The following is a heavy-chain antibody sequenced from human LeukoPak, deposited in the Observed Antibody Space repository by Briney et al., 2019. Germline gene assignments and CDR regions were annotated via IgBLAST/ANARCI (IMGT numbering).Heavy chain of an antibody. CDR1: GFSVNSFG. D-gene: IGHD6-19*01. CDR3: AQGFSSGWYPN. Sequence: GGSLRLSCAVSGFSVNSFGMSWLRQAPGKGLEWISAISINGETTWYADSVKGRFIISRDNSKNALYLQLISLRVEDTAVYYCAQGFSSGWYPNWGQGSLVSVSS. V-gene: IGHV3-23*01. CDR2: ISINGETT. J-gene: IGHJ4*02.